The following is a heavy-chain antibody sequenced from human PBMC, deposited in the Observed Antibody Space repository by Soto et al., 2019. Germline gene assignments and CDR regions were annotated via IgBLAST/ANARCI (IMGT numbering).Heavy chain of an antibody. V-gene: IGHV4-39*01. CDR1: GCSISSSSYY. CDR3: ARHEKDLKVGANHEYFDI. Sequence: SDTLSLTCTVSGCSISSSSYYWSWILQPPGRGLEWIGSIYDRGSTYCNPSLKSRVTISVDTSKNQFSLELSSVTAADTAVYYCARHEKDLKVGANHEYFDIWGQGTIDIVSS. CDR2: IYDRGST. D-gene: IGHD1-26*01. J-gene: IGHJ3*02.